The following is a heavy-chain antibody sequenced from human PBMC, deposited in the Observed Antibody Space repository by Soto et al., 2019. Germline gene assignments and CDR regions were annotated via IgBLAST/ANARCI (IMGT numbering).Heavy chain of an antibody. D-gene: IGHD2-2*01. J-gene: IGHJ5*02. CDR1: GGSFSGYY. Sequence: SETLSLTCAVYGGSFSGYYWSWIRQPPGKGLEWIGEINHSGSTNYNPSLKSRVTISVDTSKNQFSLKLSSVTAADTAVYYCARGLDVVVPAASRWGNWFDPWGQGTLVTVSS. CDR2: INHSGST. V-gene: IGHV4-34*01. CDR3: ARGLDVVVPAASRWGNWFDP.